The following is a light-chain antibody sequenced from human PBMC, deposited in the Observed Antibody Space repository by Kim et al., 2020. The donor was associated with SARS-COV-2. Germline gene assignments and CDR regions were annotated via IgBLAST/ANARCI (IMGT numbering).Light chain of an antibody. Sequence: SYELTQPPSVSVAPGKTARITCGGNNIGSKSVHWYQQKPGQAPVLVIYYDSDRPSGIPERFSGSNSGNTATLTISRVEAGDEADYYCQVWDSSSDHFFGG. J-gene: IGLJ2*01. CDR2: YDS. V-gene: IGLV3-21*04. CDR3: QVWDSSSDHF. CDR1: NIGSKS.